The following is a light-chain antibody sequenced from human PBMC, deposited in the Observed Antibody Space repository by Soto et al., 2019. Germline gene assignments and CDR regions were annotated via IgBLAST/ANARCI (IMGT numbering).Light chain of an antibody. CDR1: QSVSGSY. Sequence: EIVLTQSPGTLSLSPGERATLSCRASQSVSGSYLAWYQQKPGQAPRLLIYGASRRATGIPDRFSGSGSGTDFTLTISRLEPEDFAVYYCQQYGSSPRLTFGGGTNVEIK. CDR2: GAS. J-gene: IGKJ4*01. CDR3: QQYGSSPRLT. V-gene: IGKV3-20*01.